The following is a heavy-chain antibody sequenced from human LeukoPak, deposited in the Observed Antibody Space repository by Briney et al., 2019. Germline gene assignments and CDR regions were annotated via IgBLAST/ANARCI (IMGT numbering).Heavy chain of an antibody. V-gene: IGHV3-53*01. CDR1: GFTASGNY. CDR2: IYGGVTT. Sequence: GGSLRLSRAVSGFTASGNYISWVRQAPGNGLEWVSLIYGGVTTYSADSVKGRFTISRDNSKNTLYLQMNSLRAEDTAVYYCARRAGGYSHPYDYWGQGILVTVSS. CDR3: ARRAGGYSHPYDY. J-gene: IGHJ4*02. D-gene: IGHD4-23*01.